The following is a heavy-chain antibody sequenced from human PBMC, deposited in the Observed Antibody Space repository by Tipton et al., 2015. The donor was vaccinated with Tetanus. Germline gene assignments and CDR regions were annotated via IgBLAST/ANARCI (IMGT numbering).Heavy chain of an antibody. CDR1: GGSLRGGDHY. CDR3: ATVGLVTASVKY. Sequence: TLSLTCTVSGGSLRGGDHYWSWIRQHPGKGLDWIGYISYTGTTHYNPSLKSRVTISLDRSKNQFSLKLTSVTAADTAVYYCATVGLVTASVKYWGQGTLVTVSS. D-gene: IGHD2-21*02. CDR2: ISYTGTT. V-gene: IGHV4-31*03. J-gene: IGHJ4*01.